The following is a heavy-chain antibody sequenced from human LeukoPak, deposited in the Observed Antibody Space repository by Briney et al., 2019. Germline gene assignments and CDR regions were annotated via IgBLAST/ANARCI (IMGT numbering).Heavy chain of an antibody. CDR2: VNHNAKA. CDR1: TGSFSGNY. V-gene: IGHV4-34*01. J-gene: IGHJ4*02. CDR3: ARDLSITMIRGVTFDY. D-gene: IGHD3-10*01. Sequence: SETLSLTCAVYTGSFSGNYWSWIRQPPGKGLEWIGEVNHNAKAYYNPSLKSRVTISIDMSKNQISLKLTSVTAADTAVYYCARDLSITMIRGVTFDYWGQGALVTVSS.